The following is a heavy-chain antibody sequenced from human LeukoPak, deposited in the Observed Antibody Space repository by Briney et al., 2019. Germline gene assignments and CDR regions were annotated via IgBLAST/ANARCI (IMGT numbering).Heavy chain of an antibody. V-gene: IGHV3-48*02. Sequence: GGSLRLSCAASGFIFRSYSMNWVRQAPGKGLEWVSYISSSSSTIYYADSMKGRFTISRDNAKNSLYLQMNSLRDEDTAVYYCARDQGYSYGYPLDYWGQGTLVTVSS. CDR3: ARDQGYSYGYPLDY. CDR1: GFIFRSYS. CDR2: ISSSSSTI. J-gene: IGHJ4*02. D-gene: IGHD5-18*01.